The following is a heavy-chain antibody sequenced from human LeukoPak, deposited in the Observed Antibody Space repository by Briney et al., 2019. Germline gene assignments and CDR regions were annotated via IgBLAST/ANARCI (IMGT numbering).Heavy chain of an antibody. CDR1: GFTFSDYS. V-gene: IGHV3-21*01. Sequence: GGSLTLSCAASGFTFSDYSKYWGRQAPPKGLELDSSSNTTSTSIYYADALKSRCTISSDNAKSSLYLQMNSQRAEDTALYSCVRLRRNSDRSGYYYFYNYWGQGIQVTVSS. CDR2: SNTTSTSI. J-gene: IGHJ4*02. D-gene: IGHD3-22*01. CDR3: VRLRRNSDRSGYYYFYNY.